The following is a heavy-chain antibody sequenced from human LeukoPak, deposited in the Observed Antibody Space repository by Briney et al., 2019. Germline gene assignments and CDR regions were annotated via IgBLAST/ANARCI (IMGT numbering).Heavy chain of an antibody. CDR2: ITSDGYTT. CDR3: ARGNYSSSDTFDY. CDR1: GFSFSNHW. D-gene: IGHD6-6*01. Sequence: GSLRLSCAASGFSFSNHWMHWVRQVPGEGLVWVSRITSDGYTTNYADSVKGRFTISRDNAKNSLYLQMNSLRAEDTAVYYCARGNYSSSDTFDYWGQGTLVTVSS. J-gene: IGHJ4*02. V-gene: IGHV3-74*01.